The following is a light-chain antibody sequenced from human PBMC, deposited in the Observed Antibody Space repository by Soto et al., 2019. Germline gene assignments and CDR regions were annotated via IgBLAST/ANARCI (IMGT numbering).Light chain of an antibody. CDR3: QQYNNWPPIT. J-gene: IGKJ5*01. Sequence: EIVLTQSPATLSVSPGERATLSCRASQSISNKLAWYQQKPGQAPRLLVYGASTRATGIPARFSGSGSGTEFTLTISSLQSEDFAVYYCQQYNNWPPITFGQGTRLEIK. CDR1: QSISNK. V-gene: IGKV3-15*01. CDR2: GAS.